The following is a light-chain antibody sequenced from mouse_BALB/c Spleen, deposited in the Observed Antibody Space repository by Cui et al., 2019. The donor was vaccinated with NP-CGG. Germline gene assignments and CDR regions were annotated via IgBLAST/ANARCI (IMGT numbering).Light chain of an antibody. CDR2: GTN. CDR3: ALWYSNHWV. CDR1: TGAVITSNY. V-gene: IGLV1*01. J-gene: IGLJ1*01. Sequence: HAVVIQESALTTSPGETVTLTCRSSTGAVITSNYANWVQEKPNHLFTGLIGGTNNRAPGVPARFSGSLIGDKAALTITGAQTEDEAIYFCALWYSNHWVFGGGTKLTVL.